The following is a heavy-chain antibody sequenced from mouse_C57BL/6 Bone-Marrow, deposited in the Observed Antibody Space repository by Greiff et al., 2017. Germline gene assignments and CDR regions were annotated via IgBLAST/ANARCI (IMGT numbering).Heavy chain of an antibody. V-gene: IGHV1-81*01. D-gene: IGHD1-1*01. CDR1: GYTFTSYG. J-gene: IGHJ3*01. CDR3: ARVYYGSRGAWFAY. CDR2: IYPRSGNT. Sequence: VQRVESGAELARPGASVKLSCKASGYTFTSYGISWVKQRTGQGLEWIGAIYPRSGNTYYNEKFKGKATLTADKSSSKAYMELRSLTSEDSAVYFCARVYYGSRGAWFAYWGQGTLVTVSA.